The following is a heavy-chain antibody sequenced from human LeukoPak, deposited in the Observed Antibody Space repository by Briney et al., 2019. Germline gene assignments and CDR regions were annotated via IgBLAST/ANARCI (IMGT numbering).Heavy chain of an antibody. CDR1: GGSISSYY. J-gene: IGHJ5*02. Sequence: SETLSLTCTVSGGSISSYYWSWIRQPAGKGLGWIGRIYTSGSTNYNPSLKSRVTMSVDTSKNQFSLKLSSVTAADTAVYYCARGAAAGRSIRFDPWGQGTLVTVSS. CDR3: ARGAAAGRSIRFDP. CDR2: IYTSGST. V-gene: IGHV4-4*07. D-gene: IGHD6-13*01.